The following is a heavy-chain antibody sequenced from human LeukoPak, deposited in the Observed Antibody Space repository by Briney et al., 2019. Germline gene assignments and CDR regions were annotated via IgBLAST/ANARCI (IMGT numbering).Heavy chain of an antibody. CDR2: ISSSGSTI. CDR3: ARESAGWMMGYNWFDP. V-gene: IGHV3-11*01. D-gene: IGHD6-13*01. CDR1: GFTFSDYY. J-gene: IGHJ5*02. Sequence: SGGSLRLSCAASGFTFSDYYMSWIRQAPGKGLEWVSYISSSGSTIYYADSVKGRFTISRDNAKNSLYLQMNSLRAEDTAVYYCARESAGWMMGYNWFDPWGQGTLVTVTS.